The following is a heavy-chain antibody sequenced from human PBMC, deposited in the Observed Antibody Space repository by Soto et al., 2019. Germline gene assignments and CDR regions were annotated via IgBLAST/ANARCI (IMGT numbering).Heavy chain of an antibody. D-gene: IGHD2-2*01. CDR3: ARAGYCSTTSCHLAY. Sequence: SETLSLTCAVYGGSFSGHYWSWIRQPPGKGLEWIGEINHSGSTNYNPSLKSRVTISVDTSKNQFSLKLSSVTAADTAVYYCARAGYCSTTSCHLAYWGQGTLVTVSS. CDR1: GGSFSGHY. J-gene: IGHJ4*02. CDR2: INHSGST. V-gene: IGHV4-34*01.